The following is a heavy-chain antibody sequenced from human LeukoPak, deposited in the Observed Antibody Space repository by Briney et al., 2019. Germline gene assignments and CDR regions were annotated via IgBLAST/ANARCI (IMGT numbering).Heavy chain of an antibody. CDR2: ISGSGGST. V-gene: IGHV3-23*01. Sequence: GGSLRLSCAASGFTFSSYAMSWVRQAPGKGLEWVSSISGSGGSTYYADSVKGLFTSSRDNSKNTLYLQMNSLRAEDTAVYYCAKDWAPLTGDYDYFDYWGQGTLVTVSS. D-gene: IGHD3-10*01. J-gene: IGHJ4*02. CDR3: AKDWAPLTGDYDYFDY. CDR1: GFTFSSYA.